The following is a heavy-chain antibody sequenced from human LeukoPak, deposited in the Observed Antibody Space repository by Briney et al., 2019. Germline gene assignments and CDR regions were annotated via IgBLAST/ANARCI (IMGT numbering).Heavy chain of an antibody. CDR2: IYYSGST. CDR3: VRGRQDVTMIVVVMTAVSYYLDV. J-gene: IGHJ6*03. CDR1: GGSISSSSYY. Sequence: SETLSLTCTVSGGSISSSSYYWGWIRQPPGKGLEWIGSIYYSGSTYSNPSLKSRVTISVDTSKNQFSLNLSSVTAADTAVYYCVRGRQDVTMIVVVMTAVSYYLDVWGKGTTVTVS. D-gene: IGHD3-22*01. V-gene: IGHV4-39*01.